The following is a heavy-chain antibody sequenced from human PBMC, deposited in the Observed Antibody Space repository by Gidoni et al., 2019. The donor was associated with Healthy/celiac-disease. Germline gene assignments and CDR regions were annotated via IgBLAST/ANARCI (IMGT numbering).Heavy chain of an antibody. CDR1: GFTFSSYS. CDR3: ARDRGVEELGWFDP. Sequence: EVQLVESGGGLVKPGGSLRLSCAASGFTFSSYSMNWVRQAPGKGLEWVSSISSSSSYIYYADSVKGRFTISRDNAKNSLYLQMNSLRAEDTAVYYCARDRGVEELGWFDPWGQGTLVTVSS. D-gene: IGHD3-10*01. J-gene: IGHJ5*02. CDR2: ISSSSSYI. V-gene: IGHV3-21*01.